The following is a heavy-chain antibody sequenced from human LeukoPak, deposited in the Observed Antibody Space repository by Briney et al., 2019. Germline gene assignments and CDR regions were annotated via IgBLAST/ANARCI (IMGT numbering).Heavy chain of an antibody. D-gene: IGHD2/OR15-2a*01. CDR2: IRYDGSNK. CDR1: GFTFSRYG. V-gene: IGHV3-30*02. J-gene: IGHJ5*02. Sequence: GGSLRLSCAASGFTFSRYGMHWVRQAPGKGLEWVAFIRYDGSNKYYADSVKCPFTISRDNSKNTLYLQMNSLRAEDTAVYYSARDRIWPIWFDRWGQGTLVTVSS. CDR3: ARDRIWPIWFDR.